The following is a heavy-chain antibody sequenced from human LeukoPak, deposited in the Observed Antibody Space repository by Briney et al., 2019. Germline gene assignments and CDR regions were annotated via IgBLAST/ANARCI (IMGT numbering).Heavy chain of an antibody. D-gene: IGHD3-3*01. V-gene: IGHV1-2*06. J-gene: IGHJ4*02. CDR1: GYTFTGYY. CDR2: INPNSGGT. Sequence: ASVKVSCKASGYTFTGYYMHWVRQAPGQGLEWMGRINPNSGGTNYVQKFQGRVTMTRDTSISTAYMELSRLRSDDTAVYYCATIFGVVMSFFDYWGQGTLVTVSS. CDR3: ATIFGVVMSFFDY.